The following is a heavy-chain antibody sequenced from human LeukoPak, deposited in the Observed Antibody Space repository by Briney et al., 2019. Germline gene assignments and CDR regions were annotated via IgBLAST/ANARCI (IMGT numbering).Heavy chain of an antibody. Sequence: ASVKVSCKASGGTFSSYAICWVRQAPGQGFEWMGRIIPILGIANCAQKFQGRVTITADKSTSTAYMELSSLRAEDTAVYYCAVEYYCSGGSCYTGNFDYWGQGTLVTVSS. D-gene: IGHD2-15*01. CDR3: AVEYYCSGGSCYTGNFDY. J-gene: IGHJ4*02. V-gene: IGHV1-69*04. CDR1: GGTFSSYA. CDR2: IIPILGIA.